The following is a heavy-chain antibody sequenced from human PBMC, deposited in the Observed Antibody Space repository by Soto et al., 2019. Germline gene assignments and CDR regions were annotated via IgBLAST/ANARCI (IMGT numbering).Heavy chain of an antibody. V-gene: IGHV4-4*02. CDR3: ARVSGSYYYGMDV. Sequence: QVQLQESGPGLVKPSGTLSLTCAVSGGSISSSNWWSWVRQPPGKGLEWIGEIYHSGSTNYNPSPKSRGTISVDKSKNQFSRKLSSVTAADTAVYYCARVSGSYYYGMDVWGQGTTVTVSS. J-gene: IGHJ6*02. D-gene: IGHD1-26*01. CDR2: IYHSGST. CDR1: GGSISSSNW.